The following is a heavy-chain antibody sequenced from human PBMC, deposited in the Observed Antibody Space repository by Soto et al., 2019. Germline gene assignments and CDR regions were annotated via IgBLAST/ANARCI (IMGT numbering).Heavy chain of an antibody. CDR3: AREHCFGGTCSNFGS. D-gene: IGHD2-15*01. CDR2: ISGYNGDT. Sequence: QVQLVQSGAEVKKPGASVKVSCKASGYSFTSYGLIWVRKAPGQGLEWMGWISGYNGDTIYPQKLQGRVTLTADTSTRTVYMELRSLRSDDTAMYYCAREHCFGGTCSNFGSWGQGTLVTVSS. V-gene: IGHV1-18*01. CDR1: GYSFTSYG. J-gene: IGHJ4*02.